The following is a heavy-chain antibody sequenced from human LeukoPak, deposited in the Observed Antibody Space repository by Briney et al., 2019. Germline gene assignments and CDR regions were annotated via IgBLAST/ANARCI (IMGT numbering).Heavy chain of an antibody. V-gene: IGHV1-18*01. CDR1: GYTFTSYG. Sequence: GASVKVSCKASGYTFTSYGISWVRQAPGQGLEWMGWISAYNGNTNYAQKLQGRVTMTTDTSTSTAYMELRSLRSDDTAVYYCARRGRGKYYYDSSGYYFLDYWGQGTLVTVSS. J-gene: IGHJ4*02. D-gene: IGHD3-22*01. CDR2: ISAYNGNT. CDR3: ARRGRGKYYYDSSGYYFLDY.